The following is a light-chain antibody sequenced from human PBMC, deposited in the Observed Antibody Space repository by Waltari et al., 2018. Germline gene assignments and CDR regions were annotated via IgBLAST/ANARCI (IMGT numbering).Light chain of an antibody. J-gene: IGKJ1*01. CDR2: AAS. Sequence: AIRITQSPSSLSASTGDRVTITCLASHGISSYLAWYQQKPGKAPKLLIYAASTLQSGVPSRFSGSGSGTDFTLTISCLQSEDFATYYCQQYYSYPPWTFGQGTKVEIK. CDR3: QQYYSYPPWT. V-gene: IGKV1-8*01. CDR1: HGISSY.